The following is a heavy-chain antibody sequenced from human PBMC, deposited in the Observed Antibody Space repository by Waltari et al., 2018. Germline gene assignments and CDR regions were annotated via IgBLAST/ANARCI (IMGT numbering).Heavy chain of an antibody. D-gene: IGHD3-10*01. CDR2: IYHSGST. CDR3: ARQAAMVQGPENWFDP. Sequence: QVQLQESGPGLVKPSETLSLTCAVSGYSISSGYYWGWIRQSPGKGLEWIGSIYHSGSTYYNPSLKSRVTISVDTSKNQFSLKLSSVTAADTAVYYCARQAAMVQGPENWFDPWGQGTLVTVSS. CDR1: GYSISSGYY. J-gene: IGHJ5*02. V-gene: IGHV4-38-2*01.